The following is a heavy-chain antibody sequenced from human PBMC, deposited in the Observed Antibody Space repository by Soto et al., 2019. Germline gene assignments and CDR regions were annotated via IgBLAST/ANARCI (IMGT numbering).Heavy chain of an antibody. V-gene: IGHV3-13*01. J-gene: IGHJ6*02. D-gene: IGHD3-3*01. CDR2: IGTAGDT. Sequence: WGSLRLSCAATGFTFSSYDMHWVRQATGKGLEWVSAIGTAGDTYYPGSVKGRFTISRENAKNSLYLQMNSLRAGDTAVYYCARGGPGYYDFWSGYYYGMDVWGQGTTVTVSS. CDR1: GFTFSSYD. CDR3: ARGGPGYYDFWSGYYYGMDV.